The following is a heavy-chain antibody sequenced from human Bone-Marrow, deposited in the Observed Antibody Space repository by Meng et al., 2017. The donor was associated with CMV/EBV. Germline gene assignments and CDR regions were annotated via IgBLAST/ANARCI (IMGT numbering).Heavy chain of an antibody. CDR2: ISGSGGST. V-gene: IGHV3-23*01. D-gene: IGHD2-15*01. CDR1: GFTFSSYA. Sequence: GGSLRLSCAASGFTFSSYAMSWVRQAPGKGLEWVSAISGSGGSTYYADSVKGRFTISRDNSKNTLYLQMNSLRAEDTAIYYCAKDRSDHYRYCSGGSCYGWFDPWGQGTLVNGAS. CDR3: AKDRSDHYRYCSGGSCYGWFDP. J-gene: IGHJ5*02.